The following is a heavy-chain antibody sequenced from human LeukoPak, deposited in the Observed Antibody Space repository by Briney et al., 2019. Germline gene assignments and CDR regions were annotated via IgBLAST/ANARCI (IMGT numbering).Heavy chain of an antibody. J-gene: IGHJ6*03. Sequence: ASVKVSCKASGYTFTSYGISWVRQAPGQGLEWMGWISAYNGNTNYAQKLQGRVTMTTDTSTSTAYMELRSLRSDDTAVYYCARRTCGPSSTSCYSYYYYYMDVWGKGTTVTVSS. CDR1: GYTFTSYG. D-gene: IGHD2-2*01. CDR3: ARRTCGPSSTSCYSYYYYYMDV. V-gene: IGHV1-18*01. CDR2: ISAYNGNT.